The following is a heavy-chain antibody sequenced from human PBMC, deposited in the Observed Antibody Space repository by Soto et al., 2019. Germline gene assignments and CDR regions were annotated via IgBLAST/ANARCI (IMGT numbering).Heavy chain of an antibody. Sequence: ASVKVSCKASGYTFTGYYMHWVRQAPGQGLEWMGWINPNSGGTNYAQKFQGWVTMTRDTSISTAYMELSRLRSDDTAVYYCARTWDPEGIVVVPAARGSGYGMDVWGQGTTVTVSS. CDR3: ARTWDPEGIVVVPAARGSGYGMDV. CDR1: GYTFTGYY. J-gene: IGHJ6*02. D-gene: IGHD2-2*01. V-gene: IGHV1-2*04. CDR2: INPNSGGT.